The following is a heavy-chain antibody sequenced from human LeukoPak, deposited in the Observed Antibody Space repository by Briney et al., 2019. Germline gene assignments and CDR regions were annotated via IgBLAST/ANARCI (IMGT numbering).Heavy chain of an antibody. V-gene: IGHV1-8*02. D-gene: IGHD3-3*01. CDR2: MNPYIGNT. Sequence: ASVKVSCTASGYTFTSYDINWVRQATGQGLEWMGWMNPYIGNTGYAQKFQGRVTMTRNTSISTVYMELSSLRSEDTAVYYCARGRSGSDYWGQGTLVTVSS. CDR3: ARGRSGSDY. J-gene: IGHJ4*02. CDR1: GYTFTSYD.